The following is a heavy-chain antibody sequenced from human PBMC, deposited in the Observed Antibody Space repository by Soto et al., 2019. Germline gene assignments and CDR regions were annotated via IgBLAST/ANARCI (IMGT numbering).Heavy chain of an antibody. D-gene: IGHD4-17*01. V-gene: IGHV4-4*07. Sequence: ETLSLTGPVSGASISSYYWSWIRQPAGKGLEWIGRIYTSGSTNYNPSLKSRVTMSVDTSKNQFSLKLSSVTAADTAVYYCARVPSRYGELDYWGQGTLVTVYS. CDR1: GASISSYY. CDR3: ARVPSRYGELDY. J-gene: IGHJ4*02. CDR2: IYTSGST.